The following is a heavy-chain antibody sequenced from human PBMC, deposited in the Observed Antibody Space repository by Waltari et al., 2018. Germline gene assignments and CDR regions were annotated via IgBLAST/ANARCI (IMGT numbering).Heavy chain of an antibody. CDR1: GYTFTGYY. V-gene: IGHV1-2*06. J-gene: IGHJ6*02. CDR2: INPNSGGT. CDR3: AREGGYGSGSYYYYYGMDV. Sequence: QVQLVQSGAGVKKPGASVKVSCKASGYTFTGYYMHWVRQAPGQGLEWMGRINPNSGGTNYAQKFQGRVTMTRDTSISTAYMELSRLRSDDTAVYYCAREGGYGSGSYYYYYGMDVWGQGTTVTVSS. D-gene: IGHD3-10*01.